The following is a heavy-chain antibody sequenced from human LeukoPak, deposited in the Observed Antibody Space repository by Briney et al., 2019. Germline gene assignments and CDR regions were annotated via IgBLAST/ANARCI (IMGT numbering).Heavy chain of an antibody. CDR3: AKAGSGSYVIYYYGMDV. CDR2: ISGSGGST. D-gene: IGHD3-10*01. J-gene: IGHJ6*02. CDR1: GFTFSSYA. V-gene: IGHV3-23*01. Sequence: GGSLRLSCAASGFTFSSYAMSWVRQARGKGVEWVSAISGSGGSTYYADSVKGRFTISRDNSKNTLYLQMNSLRAEDTAVYYCAKAGSGSYVIYYYGMDVWGQGTTVTVSS.